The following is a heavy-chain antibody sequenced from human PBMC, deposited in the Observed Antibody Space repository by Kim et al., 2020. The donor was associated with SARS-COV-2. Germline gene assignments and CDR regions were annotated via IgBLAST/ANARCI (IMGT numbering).Heavy chain of an antibody. D-gene: IGHD3-10*01. J-gene: IGHJ4*01. CDR2: ISYDGSDK. Sequence: GGSLRLSCAASGFSFSSYGMHWVRQPPGKGLEWMALISYDGSDKYYADSVKGRFTISRDNSKNTLYIEMNRLRVEDTAVYYCAKEVDMAIYYFANWGHGTLVCVAS. CDR3: AKEVDMAIYYFAN. V-gene: IGHV3-30*18. CDR1: GFSFSSYG.